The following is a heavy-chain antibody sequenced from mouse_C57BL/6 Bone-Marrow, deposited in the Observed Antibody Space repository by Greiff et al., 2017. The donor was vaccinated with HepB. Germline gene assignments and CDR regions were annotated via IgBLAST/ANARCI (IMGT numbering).Heavy chain of an antibody. CDR2: ISYDGSN. Sequence: DVKLQESGPGLVKPSQSLSLTCSVTGYSITSGYYWNWIRQFPGNKLEWMGYISYDGSNNYNPSLKNRISITRDTSKNQFFLKLNSVTTEDTATYYCARGGYYYGSSYYFDYWGQGTTLTVSS. CDR1: GYSITSGYY. D-gene: IGHD1-1*01. J-gene: IGHJ2*01. V-gene: IGHV3-6*01. CDR3: ARGGYYYGSSYYFDY.